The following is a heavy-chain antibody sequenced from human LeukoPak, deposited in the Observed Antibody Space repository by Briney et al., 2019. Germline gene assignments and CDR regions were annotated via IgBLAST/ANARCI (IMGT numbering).Heavy chain of an antibody. Sequence: GGSLRLSCAASGFTFSSYAMHWGRQAPGKGLEWVGVISYDGSNKYYGDSVKGRFTISRDNSNNTLFLQMNSLRSEDTAVYYCAKGSYYFESWGQGTLVTVSS. V-gene: IGHV3-30*04. D-gene: IGHD3-16*01. CDR2: ISYDGSNK. J-gene: IGHJ4*02. CDR3: AKGSYYFES. CDR1: GFTFSSYA.